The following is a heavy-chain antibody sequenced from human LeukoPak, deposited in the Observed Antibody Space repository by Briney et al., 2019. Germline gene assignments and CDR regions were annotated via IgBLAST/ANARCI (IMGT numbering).Heavy chain of an antibody. V-gene: IGHV4-59*08. D-gene: IGHD4-17*01. CDR3: ARRIEGDYGDQYYFDY. Sequence: SETLSLTCTVSGGSISSYYWSWIRQPPGKGLQWIGYIYYSGSTNYNPSLKSRVTISVDTSKNQFSLKLSSVTAADTAVYYCARRIEGDYGDQYYFDYWGQGTLVTVSS. J-gene: IGHJ4*02. CDR2: IYYSGST. CDR1: GGSISSYY.